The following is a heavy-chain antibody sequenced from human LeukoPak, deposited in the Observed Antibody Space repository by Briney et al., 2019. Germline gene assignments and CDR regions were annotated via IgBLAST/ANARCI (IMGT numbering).Heavy chain of an antibody. V-gene: IGHV3-23*01. CDR1: GFTFSDCA. J-gene: IGHJ4*02. CDR2: IGSDDNK. CDR3: ARRGDCNIGTCYYFDY. Sequence: GGSLRLSCAASGFTFSDCAMTWVRQAPGKGLEWVSSIGSDDNKHYSESVKGRFAISRDNSKNTLFLQMNSLRAEDTAVYYCARRGDCNIGTCYYFDYWGQGTQVTASS. D-gene: IGHD2/OR15-2a*01.